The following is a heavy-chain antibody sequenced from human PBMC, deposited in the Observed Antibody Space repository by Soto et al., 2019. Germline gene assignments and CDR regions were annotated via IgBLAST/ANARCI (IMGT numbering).Heavy chain of an antibody. CDR2: ISGSGGST. V-gene: IGHV3-23*01. Sequence: GSLRLSCAASGFTFSSYAMSWVRQAPGKGLEWVSAISGSGGSTYYADSVKGRFTISRDNSKNTLYLQMNSLRAEDTAVYYCAKNGQYCSSTSCYAGPNWFDPWGQGTLVTVSS. J-gene: IGHJ5*02. D-gene: IGHD2-2*01. CDR1: GFTFSSYA. CDR3: AKNGQYCSSTSCYAGPNWFDP.